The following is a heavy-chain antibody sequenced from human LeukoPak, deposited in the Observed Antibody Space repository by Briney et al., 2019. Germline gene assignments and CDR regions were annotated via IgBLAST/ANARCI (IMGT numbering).Heavy chain of an antibody. V-gene: IGHV4-59*01. D-gene: IGHD3-22*01. CDR3: ASQPYYYDSSGYYGDQYYFDY. CDR2: IYYSGST. CDR1: GGSISSYY. Sequence: SSETLSLTCSVSGGSISSYYWSWIRQPPGKGLEWIGYIYYSGSTNYNPSLKSRVTISVDTSKNQFSLKLSSVTAADTAVYYCASQPYYYDSSGYYGDQYYFDYWGQGTLVTVSS. J-gene: IGHJ4*02.